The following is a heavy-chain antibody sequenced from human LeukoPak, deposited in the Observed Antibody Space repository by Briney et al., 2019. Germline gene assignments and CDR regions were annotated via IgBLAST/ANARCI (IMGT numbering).Heavy chain of an antibody. CDR2: INAGNGNA. Sequence: ASVKVSCKASGYTFTSYAMHWVRQAPGQRLEWMGWINAGNGNAKYSQKFQGRVTITRDTSASTAYMELSSLRSEDTAVYYCARVYTDSGTNAPPDNWFDPWGQGTLVTVSS. J-gene: IGHJ5*02. CDR1: GYTFTSYA. D-gene: IGHD3-10*01. V-gene: IGHV1-3*01. CDR3: ARVYTDSGTNAPPDNWFDP.